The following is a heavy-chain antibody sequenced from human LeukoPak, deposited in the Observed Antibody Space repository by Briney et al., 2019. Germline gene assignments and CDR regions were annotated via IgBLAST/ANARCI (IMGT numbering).Heavy chain of an antibody. CDR1: DGSIRSSSYY. J-gene: IGHJ4*02. Sequence: SETLSLTCTVSDGSIRSSSYYWGWIRQPPGKGLEWIGSIYYSGSTYYNPSLKSRVTISVDTSKNQCSLRLSSVTAADTAIYYCARHPAPGIAAAGRYAFDYWGQGTLVTVSS. CDR3: ARHPAPGIAAAGRYAFDY. CDR2: IYYSGST. V-gene: IGHV4-39*01. D-gene: IGHD6-13*01.